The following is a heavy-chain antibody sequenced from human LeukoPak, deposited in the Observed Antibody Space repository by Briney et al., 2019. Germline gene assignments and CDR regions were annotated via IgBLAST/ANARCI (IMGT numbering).Heavy chain of an antibody. J-gene: IGHJ6*03. D-gene: IGHD5-24*01. Sequence: SVKGSCKASGGTFGSYAISWVRQAPGQGLEWMGWIIPIFGTANYAQKFQGRVAITADESTSTAYMELSSLRSEDTAVYYCARDRSMATQPGSYYYYMDVWGKGTTVTVSS. CDR3: ARDRSMATQPGSYYYYMDV. CDR2: IIPIFGTA. CDR1: GGTFGSYA. V-gene: IGHV1-69*13.